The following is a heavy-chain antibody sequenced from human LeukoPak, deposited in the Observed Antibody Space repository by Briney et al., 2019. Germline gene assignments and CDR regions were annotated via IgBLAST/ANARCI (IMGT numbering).Heavy chain of an antibody. J-gene: IGHJ3*02. D-gene: IGHD3-22*01. CDR1: GFTFSGHW. CDR2: INEDGSDS. V-gene: IGHV3-74*03. CDR3: ARGRGGYYDSSGSRAFDI. Sequence: QPGGSLRLSCIASGFTFSGHWIHWVRQAPGTGLVWVSRINEDGSDSMYAESVKGRFTISRDNTKNTVYLQMNSLRAEDTAVYYCARGRGGYYDSSGSRAFDIWGQGTMVTVSS.